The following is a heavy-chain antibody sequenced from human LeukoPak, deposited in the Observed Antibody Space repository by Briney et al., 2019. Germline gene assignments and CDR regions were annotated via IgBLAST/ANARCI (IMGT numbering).Heavy chain of an antibody. Sequence: PGGSLILSCAASGITFSSYAMHWVRQAPGKGLEWVALISYDGSDKDYAKSVKGRFTISRDNSKNTLYLQMNSLRAEDTAVYYCAKDMSGGDCPDYWGQGTLVTVSS. CDR3: AKDMSGGDCPDY. CDR1: GITFSSYA. V-gene: IGHV3-30*04. D-gene: IGHD2-21*02. J-gene: IGHJ4*02. CDR2: ISYDGSDK.